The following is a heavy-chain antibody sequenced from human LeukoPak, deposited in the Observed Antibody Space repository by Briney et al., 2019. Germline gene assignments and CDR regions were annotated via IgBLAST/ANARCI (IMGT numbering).Heavy chain of an antibody. D-gene: IGHD3-22*01. V-gene: IGHV4-59*01. Sequence: SETLSLTCTVSGGSISSYYWSWIRQPPGKGLEWIGYIYYSGSTNYNPSLKSRVTISVDTSKNQFSLKLSSVTAADTAVYYCARDSSGPVDYWGQGTLVTVSS. CDR2: IYYSGST. J-gene: IGHJ4*02. CDR3: ARDSSGPVDY. CDR1: GGSISSYY.